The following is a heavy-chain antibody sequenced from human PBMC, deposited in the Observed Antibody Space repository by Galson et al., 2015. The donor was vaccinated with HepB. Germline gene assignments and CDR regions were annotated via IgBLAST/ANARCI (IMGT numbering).Heavy chain of an antibody. CDR2: INTDGTII. J-gene: IGHJ4*02. CDR1: GFTFSDYW. D-gene: IGHD1-26*01. Sequence: SLRLSCAASGFTFSDYWMHWVRQVPGKELVWVSRINTDGTIIHYADSVKGRFTISRDNAKNTVYLQMNSLRAEDTAVYYCARDNKWEPDYWGQGTLVTVSS. CDR3: ARDNKWEPDY. V-gene: IGHV3-74*01.